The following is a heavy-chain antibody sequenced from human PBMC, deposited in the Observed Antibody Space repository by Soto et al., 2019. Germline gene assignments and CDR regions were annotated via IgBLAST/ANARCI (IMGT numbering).Heavy chain of an antibody. CDR2: IYSGGST. Sequence: GGSLRLSCAASEFTVSSNYMSWVRQAPGKGLEWVSVIYSGGSTYYADSVKGRFTISRDNSKNTLYLQMNSLRAEDTAVYYCARDSGYYPSSAFDIWGQGTMVTV. CDR3: ARDSGYYPSSAFDI. V-gene: IGHV3-53*01. CDR1: EFTVSSNY. D-gene: IGHD3-22*01. J-gene: IGHJ3*02.